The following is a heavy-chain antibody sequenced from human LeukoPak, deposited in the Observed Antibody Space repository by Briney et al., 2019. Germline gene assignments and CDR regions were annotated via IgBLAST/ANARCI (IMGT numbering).Heavy chain of an antibody. CDR2: IWYDGSNK. J-gene: IGHJ4*02. CDR1: GVTFSSYG. Sequence: GRSLRLSCAASGVTFSSYGMHWVRQAPGKGLEWVAVIWYDGSNKYYADSVKGRFTISRDNSKNTLYLQMNSLRAEDTAVYYCATLGQGSDYWGQGTLVTVSS. CDR3: ATLGQGSDY. V-gene: IGHV3-33*01.